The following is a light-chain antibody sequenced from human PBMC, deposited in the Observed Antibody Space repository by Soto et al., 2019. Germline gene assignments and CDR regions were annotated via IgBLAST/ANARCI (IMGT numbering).Light chain of an antibody. Sequence: QSALTQPASVSGSPGQSITISCTGTSSDVGGYSFVSWYQQHPGKAPKLMIYDVSYRPSGVSNRFSDSKSGNTASLTISGLQAEDEADYYCSSYTSSSSRVFGGGTKLTVL. CDR2: DVS. V-gene: IGLV2-14*01. CDR1: SSDVGGYSF. CDR3: SSYTSSSSRV. J-gene: IGLJ3*02.